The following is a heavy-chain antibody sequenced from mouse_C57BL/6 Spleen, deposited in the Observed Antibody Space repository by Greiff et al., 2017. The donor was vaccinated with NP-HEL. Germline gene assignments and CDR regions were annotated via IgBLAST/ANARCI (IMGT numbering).Heavy chain of an antibody. J-gene: IGHJ4*01. V-gene: IGHV1-66*01. CDR2: IYPGSGNT. D-gene: IGHD1-1*01. Sequence: QVQLKQSGPELVKPGASVKISCKASGYSFTSYYIHWVKQRPGQGLEWIGWIYPGSGNTKYNEKFKGKATLTADTSSSTAYMQLSSLTSEDSAVYYCARGTTGVAGGYYYAMDDWGQGTSVTVSS. CDR3: ARGTTGVAGGYYYAMDD. CDR1: GYSFTSYY.